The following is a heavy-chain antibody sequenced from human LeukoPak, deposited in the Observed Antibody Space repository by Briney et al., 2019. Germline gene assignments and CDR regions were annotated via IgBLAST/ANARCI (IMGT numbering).Heavy chain of an antibody. CDR1: GYXFTGYY. Sequence: GASVKVSCKASGYXFTGYYMHWVRQAPGQGLEWMGWINPNSGGTNYAQKFQGRVTMTRDTSISTAYMELSRLRSDDTAVYYCARGSYSSSWYKFDPWGQGTLVTVSS. CDR2: INPNSGGT. CDR3: ARGSYSSSWYKFDP. J-gene: IGHJ5*02. V-gene: IGHV1-2*02. D-gene: IGHD6-13*01.